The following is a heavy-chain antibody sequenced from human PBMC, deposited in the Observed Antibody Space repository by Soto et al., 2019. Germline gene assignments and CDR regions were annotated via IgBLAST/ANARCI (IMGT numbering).Heavy chain of an antibody. CDR2: IDWDDDK. CDR1: GFSLSTSGMC. J-gene: IGHJ6*02. V-gene: IGHV2-70*01. D-gene: IGHD3-22*01. CDR3: ARIPGGYPYYYYGMDV. Sequence: SGPTLVNPTQTLTLTCTFSGFSLSTSGMCVSWIRQPPGKALEWLALIDWDDDKYYSTSLKTRLTISKDTSKNQVVLTMTNMDPVDTATYYCARIPGGYPYYYYGMDVWGQGTTVTV.